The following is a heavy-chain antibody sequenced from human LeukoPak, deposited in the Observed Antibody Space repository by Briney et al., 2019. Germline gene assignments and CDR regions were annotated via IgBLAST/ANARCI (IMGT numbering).Heavy chain of an antibody. D-gene: IGHD1-14*01. CDR2: ISIGGDYT. V-gene: IGHV3-23*01. CDR1: GFTFSGSA. CDR3: AKLHSATITADFDH. J-gene: IGHJ4*02. Sequence: GGSLRHSCAASGFTFSGSAMSWVRQAPGKGLEWVSGISIGGDYTYYADSVKGRFTISRDNSKNTLSLQMSNLRAEDTAIYYCAKLHSATITADFDHWGQGTLVTVSS.